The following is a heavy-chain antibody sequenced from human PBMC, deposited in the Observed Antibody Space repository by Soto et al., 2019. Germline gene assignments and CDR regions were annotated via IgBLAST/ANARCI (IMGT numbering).Heavy chain of an antibody. J-gene: IGHJ6*02. CDR3: AIVPAGPGYYYYGMDV. V-gene: IGHV1-69*01. CDR1: GGTFSSYA. Sequence: QVQLVQSGAEVKKPGSSVKVSCKASGGTFSSYAISWVRQAPGQGLEWMGGIIPISGTANYAQKFQGRVTITADESTSTAYMEVSSLRSEDTAVYYCAIVPAGPGYYYYGMDVWGQGTTVTVSS. CDR2: IIPISGTA. D-gene: IGHD2-2*01.